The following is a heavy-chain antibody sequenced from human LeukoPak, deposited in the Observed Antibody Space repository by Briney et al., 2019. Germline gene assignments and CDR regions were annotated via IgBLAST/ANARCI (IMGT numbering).Heavy chain of an antibody. CDR1: GFTFSSYA. J-gene: IGHJ4*02. CDR2: ISGDGTYM. Sequence: GGSLRLSCAASGFTFSSYAMSWVRQAPGKGLEWVSAISGDGTYMMYADSVKGRLTISRGNSKSTSYLQMNSLRAEDTAVYYCAKGQNWGSVYFDYWGQGTLVTVSS. D-gene: IGHD7-27*01. CDR3: AKGQNWGSVYFDY. V-gene: IGHV3-23*01.